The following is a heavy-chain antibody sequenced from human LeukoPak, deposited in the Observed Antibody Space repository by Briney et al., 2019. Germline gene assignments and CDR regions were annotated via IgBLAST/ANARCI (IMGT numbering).Heavy chain of an antibody. CDR3: ARTYTVTKLFDY. Sequence: PGGSLRLSCAASGFTFSSYWMSWVRQAPGKGLEWVANINQGGSEKNYVDSVKGRFTISRDNAKNSLYLQMNSLRAEDTAVYYCARTYTVTKLFDYWGQGTLVTVSS. V-gene: IGHV3-7*01. J-gene: IGHJ4*02. CDR2: INQGGSEK. D-gene: IGHD4-17*01. CDR1: GFTFSSYW.